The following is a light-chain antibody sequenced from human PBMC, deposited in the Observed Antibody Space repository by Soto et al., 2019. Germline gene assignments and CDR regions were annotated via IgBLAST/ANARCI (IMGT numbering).Light chain of an antibody. CDR1: HGVSSN. CDR3: QQYNTWPQKKYT. J-gene: IGKJ2*01. CDR2: GAS. Sequence: EIVMTQSPATLSVSPGERATLSCRASHGVSSNLAWYQHKPGQAPRLLIYGASTRATGIPARFRASGSATEFSLTISSLPSEDFAVYYCQQYNTWPQKKYTFGQGTKLEIK. V-gene: IGKV3-15*01.